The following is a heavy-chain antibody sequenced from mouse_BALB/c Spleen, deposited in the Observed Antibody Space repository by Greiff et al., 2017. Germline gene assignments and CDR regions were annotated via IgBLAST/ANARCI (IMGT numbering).Heavy chain of an antibody. V-gene: IGHV3-8*02. D-gene: IGHD2-4*01. CDR1: GDSITSGY. J-gene: IGHJ3*01. CDR3: ARRGVYYDYDGGFAY. CDR2: ISYSGST. Sequence: EVKLQESGPSLVKPSQTLSLTCSVTGDSITSGYWNWIRKFPGNKLEYMGYISYSGSTYYNPSLKSRISITRDTSKNQYYLQLNSVTTEDTATYYCARRGVYYDYDGGFAYWGQGTLVTVSA.